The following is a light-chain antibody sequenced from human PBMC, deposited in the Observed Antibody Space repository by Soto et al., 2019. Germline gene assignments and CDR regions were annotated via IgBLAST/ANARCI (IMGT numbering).Light chain of an antibody. CDR2: AAS. CDR3: QKFTSAPFT. V-gene: IGKV1-27*01. J-gene: IGKJ4*01. Sequence: DIQMTQSPSSLSASAGDRVTITCRASQGISNHLAWYHQKPGQLPNLLIYAASILQSGVPSRFSGSGSGSDFTLTISSLQPEDVGISYCQKFTSAPFTFGGRTKVDIK. CDR1: QGISNH.